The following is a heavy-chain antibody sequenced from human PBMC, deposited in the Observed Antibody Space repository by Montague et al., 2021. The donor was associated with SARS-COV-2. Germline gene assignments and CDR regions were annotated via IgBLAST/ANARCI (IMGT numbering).Heavy chain of an antibody. CDR2: IYHSGST. V-gene: IGHV4-30-2*01. CDR1: GGSITSGGYS. Sequence: TLSLTCAVSGGSITSGGYSWSWIRQPPGKGLEWIGYIYHSGSTYYNPSLKSRVTISVDRSKNQFSLKLSSVTAADTAVYYCARVLGTPYYCSGGSCYSSDCFDPWGQGTLVTVSS. J-gene: IGHJ5*02. CDR3: ARVLGTPYYCSGGSCYSSDCFDP. D-gene: IGHD2-15*01.